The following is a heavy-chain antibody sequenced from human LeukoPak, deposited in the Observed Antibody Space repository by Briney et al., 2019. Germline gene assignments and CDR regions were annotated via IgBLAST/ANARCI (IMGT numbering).Heavy chain of an antibody. J-gene: IGHJ5*02. Sequence: WETLSLTCTVSGGSISSYYWSWIRQPAGKGLEWIARIYTSGSTNYNPSLKSRVTMSVDTSKNQFSLKLSSVTAADTAVYYCARERVSGYYYDSSGYYENWFDPWGQGTLVTVSS. D-gene: IGHD3-22*01. CDR2: IYTSGST. CDR3: ARERVSGYYYDSSGYYENWFDP. V-gene: IGHV4-4*07. CDR1: GGSISSYY.